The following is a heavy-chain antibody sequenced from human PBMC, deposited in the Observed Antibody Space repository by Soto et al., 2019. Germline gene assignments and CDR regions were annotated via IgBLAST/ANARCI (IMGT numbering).Heavy chain of an antibody. D-gene: IGHD4-17*01. CDR2: MNSYSGKT. J-gene: IGHJ4*02. CDR3: VRDRLTVTGTKCFDY. V-gene: IGHV1-18*01. CDR1: GYTYTTFG. Sequence: QVQLVQSGAEVKKPGASVKVSCKASGYTYTTFGISWVRQAPGQGLEWLGWMNSYSGKTEYAQKSQGRVTMTTNPSTSTAYMDLRSLNSDDTVVYYCVRDRLTVTGTKCFDYWGQGTLVTVSS.